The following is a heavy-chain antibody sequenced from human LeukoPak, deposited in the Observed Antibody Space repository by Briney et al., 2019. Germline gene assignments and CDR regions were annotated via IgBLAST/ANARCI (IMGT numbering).Heavy chain of an antibody. D-gene: IGHD6-13*01. CDR3: ARGPLKARCGLLGSSCLVQH. CDR1: GGSISSSSYY. V-gene: IGHV4-39*07. Sequence: SETLSLTCTVSGGSISSSSYYWGWIRQPPGKGLEWIGSIYYSGSTYYNPSLKSRVTISVDTSKNQFSLKLGSVTAADTAVYYCARGPLKARCGLLGSSCLVQHWGQGTLVTVSS. CDR2: IYYSGST. J-gene: IGHJ1*01.